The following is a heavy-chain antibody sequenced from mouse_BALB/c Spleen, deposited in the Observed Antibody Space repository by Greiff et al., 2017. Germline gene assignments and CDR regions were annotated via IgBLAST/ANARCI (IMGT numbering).Heavy chain of an antibody. D-gene: IGHD4-1*01. CDR3: ARVIHWDDYAMDY. J-gene: IGHJ4*01. V-gene: IGHV3-2*02. Sequence: EVQLQQSGPGLVKPSQSLSLTCTVTGYSITSDYAWNWIRQFPGNKLEWMGYISYSGSTSYNPSLKSRISITRDTSKNQFFLQLNSVTTEDTATYYCARVIHWDDYAMDYWGQGTSVTVSS. CDR1: GYSITSDYA. CDR2: ISYSGST.